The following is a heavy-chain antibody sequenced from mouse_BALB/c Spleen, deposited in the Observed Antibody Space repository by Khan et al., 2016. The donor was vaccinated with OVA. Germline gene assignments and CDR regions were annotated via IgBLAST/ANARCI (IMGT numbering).Heavy chain of an antibody. CDR1: GYSFTSYY. CDR3: TRHGYVAWFTY. Sequence: VQLQQFGPELMKPGASVKISCKASGYSFTSYYIHWMIESHGTSLEWIGYIDPFSGATTYNQKFKGKATLTVDKSSNTAYIHLRNLTSEDSAVYYCTRHGYVAWFTYWGQGTLVTVSA. D-gene: IGHD2-2*01. J-gene: IGHJ3*01. V-gene: IGHV1-31*01. CDR2: IDPFSGAT.